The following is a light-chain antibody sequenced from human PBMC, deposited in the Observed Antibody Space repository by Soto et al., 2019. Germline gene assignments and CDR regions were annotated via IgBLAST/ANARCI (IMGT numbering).Light chain of an antibody. V-gene: IGKV3-11*01. CDR1: QSVSSY. J-gene: IGKJ4*01. Sequence: EIVLTQSPATLSLSPGERATLSCRASQSVSSYLAWYQQKPGQAPTLLIYDASNRATGIPARFSGSGSGTDFTLTISSLEPEDFAVYYCQQRSNRPLTFGGGTKVEIK. CDR3: QQRSNRPLT. CDR2: DAS.